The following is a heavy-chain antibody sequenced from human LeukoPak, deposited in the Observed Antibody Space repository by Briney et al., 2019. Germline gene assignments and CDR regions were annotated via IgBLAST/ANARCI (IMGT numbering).Heavy chain of an antibody. CDR3: AKRMGYYYDSSGPDAFDI. J-gene: IGHJ3*02. CDR2: INHTGST. D-gene: IGHD3-22*01. CDR1: GGSFSGYY. V-gene: IGHV4-34*01. Sequence: SETLSLTCAGYGGSFSGYYWSWIRQSPGKGLEWIGEINHTGSTIYNPSLKSRVIMSVDMSSNQFSLKLSSVTAADTAVYYCAKRMGYYYDSSGPDAFDIWGQGTMVTVSS.